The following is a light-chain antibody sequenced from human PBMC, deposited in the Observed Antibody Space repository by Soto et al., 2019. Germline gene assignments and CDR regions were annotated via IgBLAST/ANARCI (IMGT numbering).Light chain of an antibody. J-gene: IGLJ2*01. V-gene: IGLV2-8*01. Sequence: QSALTQPPSASGSPGQSVTISCTGTSSDVGRYNYVSWYQQHPGKAPKLMIYEVTKRPSGVPDRFSGSKSGNTASLTVSGLQAEDEANYSCGSYAGSNIMIFGGGTKVTVL. CDR3: GSYAGSNIMI. CDR2: EVT. CDR1: SSDVGRYNY.